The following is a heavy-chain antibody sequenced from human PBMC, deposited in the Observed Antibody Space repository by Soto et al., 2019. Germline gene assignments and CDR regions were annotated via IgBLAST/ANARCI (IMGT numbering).Heavy chain of an antibody. CDR3: AKDNGSSSWYSHYYGMDV. Sequence: GGSLRLSCAASGFTFSSYWMHWVRQAPGKGLVWVSRINSDGSSTSYADSVKGRFTISRDNAKNTLYLQMNSLRAEDTAVYYCAKDNGSSSWYSHYYGMDVWGQGTTVTVSS. CDR2: INSDGSST. CDR1: GFTFSSYW. V-gene: IGHV3-74*01. J-gene: IGHJ6*02. D-gene: IGHD6-13*01.